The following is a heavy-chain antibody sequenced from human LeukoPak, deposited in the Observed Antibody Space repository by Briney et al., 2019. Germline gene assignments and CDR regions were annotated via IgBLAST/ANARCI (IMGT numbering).Heavy chain of an antibody. J-gene: IGHJ6*03. CDR3: ARHHLNVGVDYYYMDV. CDR1: GYSFTSYW. CDR2: IYPGDSDT. Sequence: GESLKISCKGSGYSFTSYWIGWVRQMPGKGLEWMGIIYPGDSDTRYSPSFQGQVTISADKSISTAYLQWSSMKASDTAMYYCARHHLNVGVDYYYMDVWGKGSSVTVSS. D-gene: IGHD3-10*01. V-gene: IGHV5-51*01.